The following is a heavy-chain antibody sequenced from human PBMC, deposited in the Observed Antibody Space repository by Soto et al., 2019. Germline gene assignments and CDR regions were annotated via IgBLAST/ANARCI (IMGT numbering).Heavy chain of an antibody. V-gene: IGHV3-48*03. D-gene: IGHD3-22*01. CDR2: ISSSGSTI. CDR1: GFTFSSYE. CDR3: ASLNYYDSSGYIDY. Sequence: HPGGSLRLSCAASGFTFSSYEMNWVRQAPGKGLEWVSYISSSGSTIYYADSVKGRFTISRDNAKNSLYLQMNSLRAEDTAVYYCASLNYYDSSGYIDYWGQGTLVTVSS. J-gene: IGHJ4*02.